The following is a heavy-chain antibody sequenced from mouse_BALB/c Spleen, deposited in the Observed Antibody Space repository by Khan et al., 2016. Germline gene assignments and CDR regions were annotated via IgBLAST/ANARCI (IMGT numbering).Heavy chain of an antibody. CDR1: GFDFSRYW. Sequence: EVKLLESGGGLVQPGGSLKLTCAASGFDFSRYWLSWVRQAPGKGLEWIGEINPDSSTINYTPSLKDKFIISRDTAKHTLYLQMSKVRSEDTALYYWASTFWYFDVWGAGTTVNVSS. CDR3: ASTFWYFDV. CDR2: INPDSSTI. V-gene: IGHV4-1*02. J-gene: IGHJ1*01.